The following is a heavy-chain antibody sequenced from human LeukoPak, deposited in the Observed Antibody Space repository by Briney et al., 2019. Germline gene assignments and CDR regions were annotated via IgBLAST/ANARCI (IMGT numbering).Heavy chain of an antibody. Sequence: ASVKVSCKASGYTFTSYGISWVRQAPGQGLEWMGWISAYNGNANYAQKLQGRVTMTTDTSTSTAYMELRSLRSEDTAVYYCATLGPYDSDWYRYYFDSWGQGTLVTVSS. V-gene: IGHV1-18*01. D-gene: IGHD3-22*01. CDR3: ATLGPYDSDWYRYYFDS. CDR1: GYTFTSYG. J-gene: IGHJ4*02. CDR2: ISAYNGNA.